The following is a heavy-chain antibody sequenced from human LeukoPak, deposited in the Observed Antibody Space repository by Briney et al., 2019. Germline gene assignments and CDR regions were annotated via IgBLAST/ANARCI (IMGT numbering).Heavy chain of an antibody. V-gene: IGHV3-43*01. CDR3: AKIGRYYYYYMDV. CDR1: GFTFDDYT. CDR2: ISWDGGST. Sequence: GGSLRLSCAASGFTFDDYTMHWVRQAPGKGLEWVSLISWDGGSTYYADSVKGRFTISRDNSKNTLYLQMNSLRAEDTAVYYCAKIGRYYYYYMDVWGKGTTVTVSS. J-gene: IGHJ6*03.